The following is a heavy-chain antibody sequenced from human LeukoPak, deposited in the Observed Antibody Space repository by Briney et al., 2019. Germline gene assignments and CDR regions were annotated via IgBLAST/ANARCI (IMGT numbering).Heavy chain of an antibody. CDR3: ARDSYSNSWYGPLDY. V-gene: IGHV1-18*01. Sequence: GASVKVSCKASGYTFTSYGFSWVRQAPGQGLEWMGWLSAYNGNTNYAQNLQGRVTLTSDISTSTAYMELTSLRSDDTAVYYCARDSYSNSWYGPLDYWGQGTLVTVSS. J-gene: IGHJ4*02. CDR1: GYTFTSYG. CDR2: LSAYNGNT. D-gene: IGHD6-13*01.